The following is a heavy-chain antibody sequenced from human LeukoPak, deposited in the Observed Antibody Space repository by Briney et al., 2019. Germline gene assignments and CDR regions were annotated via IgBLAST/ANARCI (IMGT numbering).Heavy chain of an antibody. D-gene: IGHD3-16*02. J-gene: IGHJ4*02. V-gene: IGHV3-48*02. CDR1: GFIFSSYS. CDR2: ISSSSTI. Sequence: PGGSLRLSCAASGFIFSSYSMNWVRQAPGKGLEWVSYISSSSTIYYADSVKGRFTISRDNAKNSLYLQMNSLRDEDTAVYYCAREPGELSQPDYWGQGTLVTVSS. CDR3: AREPGELSQPDY.